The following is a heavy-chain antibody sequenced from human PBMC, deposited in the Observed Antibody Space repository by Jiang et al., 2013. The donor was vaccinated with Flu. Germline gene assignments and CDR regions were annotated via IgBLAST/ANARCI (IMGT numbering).Heavy chain of an antibody. CDR1: GYSFTSYW. CDR2: IDPSDSYT. Sequence: GAEVKKPGESLRISCKGSGYSFTSYWISWVRQMPGKGLEWMGRIDPSDSYTNYSPSFQGHVTISADKSISTAYLQWSSLKASDTAMYYCARGLFDSYCSSTSRYAAGYYYGMDVWGKGTTVTVSS. D-gene: IGHD2-2*01. J-gene: IGHJ6*04. CDR3: ARGLFDSYCSSTSRYAAGYYYGMDV. V-gene: IGHV5-10-1*01.